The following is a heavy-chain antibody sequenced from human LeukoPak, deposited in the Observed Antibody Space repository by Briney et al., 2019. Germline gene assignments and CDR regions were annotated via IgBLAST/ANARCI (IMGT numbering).Heavy chain of an antibody. Sequence: GGSLRLSCAASGFTFDDYGMSWVRQAPGKGLEWVSGINWNGGSTGYADSAKGRFTISRDNAKNSLYLQMNSLRAEDTALYHCARDRGNYGDYGDYYYGMDVWGQGTTVTVSS. D-gene: IGHD4-17*01. CDR3: ARDRGNYGDYGDYYYGMDV. J-gene: IGHJ6*02. CDR1: GFTFDDYG. V-gene: IGHV3-20*01. CDR2: INWNGGST.